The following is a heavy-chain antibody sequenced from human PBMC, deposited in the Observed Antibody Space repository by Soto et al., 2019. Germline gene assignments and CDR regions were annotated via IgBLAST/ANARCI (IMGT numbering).Heavy chain of an antibody. CDR2: IYSGGST. CDR1: GFTVSSNY. Sequence: GGSLRLSXAASGFTVSSNYMSWVRQAPGKGLEWVSVIYSGGSTYYADSVKGRFTISRDNSKNTLYLQMNSLRAEDTAVYYCAGLTGYDAFDIWGQGTMVTVSS. V-gene: IGHV3-53*01. D-gene: IGHD7-27*01. CDR3: AGLTGYDAFDI. J-gene: IGHJ3*02.